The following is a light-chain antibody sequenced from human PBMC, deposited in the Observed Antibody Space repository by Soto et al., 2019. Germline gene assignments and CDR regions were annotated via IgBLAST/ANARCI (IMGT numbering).Light chain of an antibody. V-gene: IGKV3-15*01. CDR2: GAS. Sequence: EIVMTQSPATLSVSPGGRATLSCRASQSISGALAWYQQKPGQAPRLLIYGASTRATSFPARFSGSGSGTDFTLTISLLQSEDFALYYCQQYNNWPSHITFGPGTKVDIK. CDR3: QQYNNWPSHIT. CDR1: QSISGA. J-gene: IGKJ3*01.